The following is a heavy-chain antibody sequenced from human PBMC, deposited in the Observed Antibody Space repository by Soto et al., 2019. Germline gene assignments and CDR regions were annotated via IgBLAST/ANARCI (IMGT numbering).Heavy chain of an antibody. D-gene: IGHD2-2*01. CDR3: ASTDQLLTLDY. CDR2: ISYDGSNK. Sequence: GGSLRLSCAASGFTFSSYAMHWVRQAPGKGLEWVAVISYDGSNKYYADSVKGRFTISRDNSKNTLYLQMNSLRAEDTAVYYCASTDQLLTLDYWGQGTLVTVSS. J-gene: IGHJ4*02. CDR1: GFTFSSYA. V-gene: IGHV3-30-3*01.